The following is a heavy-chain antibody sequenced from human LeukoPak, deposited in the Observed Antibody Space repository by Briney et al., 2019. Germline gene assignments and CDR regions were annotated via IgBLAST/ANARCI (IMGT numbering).Heavy chain of an antibody. D-gene: IGHD5-12*01. V-gene: IGHV4-30-4*01. Sequence: SETLSLTCTVSGGSISSGDYYWSWIRQPPGKGLEWNGYIYYSGSTYYNPSLKSRVTISVDTSKNQSSLKLSAVTAADTAVYCCAGGDSGYVGYWGQGTLVTVSS. CDR1: GGSISSGDYY. CDR3: AGGDSGYVGY. CDR2: IYYSGST. J-gene: IGHJ4*02.